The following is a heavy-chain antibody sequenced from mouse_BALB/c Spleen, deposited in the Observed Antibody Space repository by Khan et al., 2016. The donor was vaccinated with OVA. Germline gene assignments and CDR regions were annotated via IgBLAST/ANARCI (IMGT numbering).Heavy chain of an antibody. CDR1: GYTFTSYY. D-gene: IGHD2-2*01. Sequence: QVQLKQSGAELVKPGASVRLSCKASGYTFTSYYLYWVKQRPGQGLEWIGDINPSNGDTNFNEKFKSKATLTVDKSSSTAYIRLNSLTSEDSAVYYCTRSGYGSFAYWGQGTLVTVSA. CDR3: TRSGYGSFAY. V-gene: IGHV1-53*01. J-gene: IGHJ3*01. CDR2: INPSNGDT.